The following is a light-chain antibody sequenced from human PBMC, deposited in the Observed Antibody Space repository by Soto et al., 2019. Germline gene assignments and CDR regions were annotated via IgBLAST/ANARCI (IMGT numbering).Light chain of an antibody. V-gene: IGLV1-44*01. J-gene: IGLJ2*01. CDR2: SNN. Sequence: QSVLTQPPSASGTPGQRVTISCSGSSSNIGSNTVNWYQQLPGTAPKLLIYSNNQRPSGVPDQFSGSMSGTSASLAISGLQSEDEADYYCAAWDDSLNGPVFGGGTNLTVL. CDR1: SSNIGSNT. CDR3: AAWDDSLNGPV.